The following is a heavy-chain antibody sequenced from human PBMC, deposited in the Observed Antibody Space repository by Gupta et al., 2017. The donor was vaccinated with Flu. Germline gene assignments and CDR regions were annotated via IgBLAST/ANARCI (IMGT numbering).Heavy chain of an antibody. V-gene: IGHV1-69*01. CDR1: GGTFSTYI. Sequence: QVQLVQSGAEVKKPGSSVKVSCKASGGTFSTYIISWMRQAPGQGLEWMGGIIATFATPNYAKKFQDRVTITADESTSTAYMEVSSLRSEDTAVYYCARVRGCGGDCYYFDYWGQGTLVTVSS. CDR2: IIATFATP. J-gene: IGHJ4*02. D-gene: IGHD2-21*02. CDR3: ARVRGCGGDCYYFDY.